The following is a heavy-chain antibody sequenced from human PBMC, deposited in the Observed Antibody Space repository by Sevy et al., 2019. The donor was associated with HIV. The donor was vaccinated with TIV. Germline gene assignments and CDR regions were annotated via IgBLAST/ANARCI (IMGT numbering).Heavy chain of an antibody. CDR2: IHDSGKT. CDR3: ARSGYSYGYLKLLDY. CDR1: NGSISSYL. Sequence: SETLSLTCTVSNGSISSYLWSWIRQPPGKGLEWIGYIHDSGKTNYNPSLKSRVTISMDTSNNHFSLKVNSVTAADSAVYYCARSGYSYGYLKLLDYWGQGTLVTVSS. V-gene: IGHV4-59*01. J-gene: IGHJ4*02. D-gene: IGHD5-18*01.